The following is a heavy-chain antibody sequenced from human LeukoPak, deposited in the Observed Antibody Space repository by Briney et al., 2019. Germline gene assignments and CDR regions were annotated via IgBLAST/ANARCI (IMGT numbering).Heavy chain of an antibody. CDR1: GFTFDDYG. J-gene: IGHJ4*02. D-gene: IGHD3-9*01. Sequence: GGSLRLSCAASGFTFDDYGMSWVRQAPGKGLEWVSGINWNGGSTGYTDSVKGRFTTSRDNAKNSLSLQKNSVRAEDTALYYCARARTYDILTGSFDYWGQGTLVTVSS. CDR2: INWNGGST. V-gene: IGHV3-20*04. CDR3: ARARTYDILTGSFDY.